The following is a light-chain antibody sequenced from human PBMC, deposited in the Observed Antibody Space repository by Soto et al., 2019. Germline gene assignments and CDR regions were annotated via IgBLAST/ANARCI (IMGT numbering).Light chain of an antibody. CDR1: SSDVGGYNY. Sequence: HSVLTQPASVSGSPGQSITISCTGTSSDVGGYNYVCWDQQHLGKAHKLMIYEVSNRPSGVSNRFSGSKSGNTASLTISGLQAEDEADYYCSSYTSSSHVFGTGTKVTVL. J-gene: IGLJ1*01. CDR3: SSYTSSSHV. CDR2: EVS. V-gene: IGLV2-14*01.